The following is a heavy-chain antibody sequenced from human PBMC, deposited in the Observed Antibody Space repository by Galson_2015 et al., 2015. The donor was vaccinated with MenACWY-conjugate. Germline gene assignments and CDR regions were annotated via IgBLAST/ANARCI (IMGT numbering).Heavy chain of an antibody. Sequence: SVKVSCKASGYIFTTSYIHWVRQAPGHGLEWMGIITPSGGSTNYAKKFQGRVTMTRDTSTSTVYMDLSSLRSEDTAVYFCARVTFYTSGYYFDDWGQGTLVTVSS. CDR1: GYIFTTSY. D-gene: IGHD6-19*01. V-gene: IGHV1-46*01. CDR2: ITPSGGST. J-gene: IGHJ4*02. CDR3: ARVTFYTSGYYFDD.